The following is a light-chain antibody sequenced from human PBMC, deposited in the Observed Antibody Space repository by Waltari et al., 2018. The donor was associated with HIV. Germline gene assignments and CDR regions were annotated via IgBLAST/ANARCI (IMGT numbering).Light chain of an antibody. J-gene: IGKJ5*01. CDR3: QQADSCPRN. V-gene: IGKV1-12*01. CDR2: VAF. CDR1: HVINRW. Sequence: IQMTQSPSSVSASVGDSVTITCRASHVINRWLAWYQQKPGRAPKLLIYVAFRLQSVVPSRFTGSGSGTDFTLTISSLQPEDFTTYYWQQADSCPRNFGPGTRLEI.